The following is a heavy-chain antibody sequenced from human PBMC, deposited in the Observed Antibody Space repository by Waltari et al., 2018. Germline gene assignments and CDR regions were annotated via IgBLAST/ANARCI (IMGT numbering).Heavy chain of an antibody. CDR1: GASVSSSTYY. Sequence: QVQLQESGPGLVKPSETLSLTCTVSGASVSSSTYYWSWIRPPPGKGLEWIGYIYHSGGTNYNPSLKSRVTISIDTSKNQFSLKLNSVNAADTAVYYCVRDYTFCGGDCYPEWGQGTLVTVSS. D-gene: IGHD2-21*02. V-gene: IGHV4-61*01. CDR2: IYHSGGT. J-gene: IGHJ4*02. CDR3: VRDYTFCGGDCYPE.